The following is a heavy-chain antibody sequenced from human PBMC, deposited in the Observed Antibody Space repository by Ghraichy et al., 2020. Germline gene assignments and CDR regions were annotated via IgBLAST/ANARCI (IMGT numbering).Heavy chain of an antibody. J-gene: IGHJ3*02. D-gene: IGHD1-1*01. Sequence: SETLSLTCTVSGGSISSSSYYWGWIRQPPGKGLEWIGSIYYSGSTYYNPSLKSRVTISVDTSKNQFSLKLSSVTAADTAVYYCARNEGEYDAFDIWGQGTMVTVSS. CDR3: ARNEGEYDAFDI. CDR2: IYYSGST. V-gene: IGHV4-39*01. CDR1: GGSISSSSYY.